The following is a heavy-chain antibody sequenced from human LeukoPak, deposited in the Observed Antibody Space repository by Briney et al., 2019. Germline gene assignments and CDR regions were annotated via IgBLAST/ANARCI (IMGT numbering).Heavy chain of an antibody. J-gene: IGHJ4*02. D-gene: IGHD6-19*01. CDR3: ARTRQQWQVLDY. CDR1: GFTFSSYW. Sequence: GGSLRLSCAASGFTFSSYWMHWVRQAPGKGLVWVSRINTDGSSTSYADSVKGRFTISRDNAKNTLSLQMNSLRAEDTAVYYCARTRQQWQVLDYWGQGTLVTISS. V-gene: IGHV3-74*01. CDR2: INTDGSST.